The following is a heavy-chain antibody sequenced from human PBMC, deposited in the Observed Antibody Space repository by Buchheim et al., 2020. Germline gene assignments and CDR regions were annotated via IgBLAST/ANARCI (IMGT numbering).Heavy chain of an antibody. J-gene: IGHJ5*02. V-gene: IGHV4-34*01. CDR2: INHSGST. CDR3: ARGSGWYEGRWFDP. Sequence: QVQLQQWGAGLSKPSETLSLTCAVYGGSFSGYYWSWIRQPPGKGLEWIGEINHSGSTNYNPSLKSRVTISVDTSKNQFSLKLSSVTAADTAVYYCARGSGWYEGRWFDPWGQGTL. D-gene: IGHD6-19*01. CDR1: GGSFSGYY.